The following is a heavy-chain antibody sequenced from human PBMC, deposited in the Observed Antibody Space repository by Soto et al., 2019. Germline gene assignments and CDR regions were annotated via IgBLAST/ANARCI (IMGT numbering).Heavy chain of an antibody. Sequence: QLQLQESGPGLVKPSETLSLTCTVSGGSISSSSYYWGWIRQPPGKGLEWIGSIYYSGGTYYNPSLKSRVTISVDTSKNQFSLKLSSVTAADTAVYYCATLVITGTTWIPPGFDYWGQGTLVTVSS. CDR3: ATLVITGTTWIPPGFDY. J-gene: IGHJ4*02. V-gene: IGHV4-39*01. CDR2: IYYSGGT. CDR1: GGSISSSSYY. D-gene: IGHD1-7*01.